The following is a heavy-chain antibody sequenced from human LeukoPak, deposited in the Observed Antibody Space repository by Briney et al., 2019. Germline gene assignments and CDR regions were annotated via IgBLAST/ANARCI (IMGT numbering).Heavy chain of an antibody. CDR1: GFDFNYYD. Sequence: GGSLRLSCVASGFDFNYYDMNWVRQAPGKGLEWVSLISSSSSYIYFADSTKGRFTISRDNANNSVFLQMSSLRPEDTAVYYCARRGGLSSGRGFDHWGQGTLVTVSS. CDR2: ISSSSSYI. J-gene: IGHJ4*02. CDR3: ARRGGLSSGRGFDH. V-gene: IGHV3-21*01. D-gene: IGHD3-16*01.